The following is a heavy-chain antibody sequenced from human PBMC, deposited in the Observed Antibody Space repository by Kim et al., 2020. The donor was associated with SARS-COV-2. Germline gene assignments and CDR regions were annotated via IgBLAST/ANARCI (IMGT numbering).Heavy chain of an antibody. CDR1: GYSFTSYW. D-gene: IGHD2-2*01. Sequence: GESLKISCKGSGYSFTSYWIGWVRQMPGKGLEWMGIIYPGDSDTRYSPSFQGQVTISADKSISTAYLQWSSLKASDTAMYYCARDLWDCSSTSCPNWFDPWGQGTLVTVSS. J-gene: IGHJ5*02. V-gene: IGHV5-51*01. CDR3: ARDLWDCSSTSCPNWFDP. CDR2: IYPGDSDT.